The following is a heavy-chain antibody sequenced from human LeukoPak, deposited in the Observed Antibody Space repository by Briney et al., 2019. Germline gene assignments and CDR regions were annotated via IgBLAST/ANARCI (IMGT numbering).Heavy chain of an antibody. J-gene: IGHJ4*02. D-gene: IGHD3-9*01. Sequence: ASVKVSCKVSGYTLTELSMHWVRQAPGKGLEWMGGFDPEDGETIYAQKFQGRVTMTEDTSTDTAYMELSRLRSEDTAVYYCATGRYFDRAHDYWGQGTLVTVSS. CDR3: ATGRYFDRAHDY. CDR2: FDPEDGET. V-gene: IGHV1-24*01. CDR1: GYTLTELS.